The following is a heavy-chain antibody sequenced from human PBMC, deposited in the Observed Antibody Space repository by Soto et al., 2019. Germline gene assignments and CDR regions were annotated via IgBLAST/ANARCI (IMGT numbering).Heavy chain of an antibody. Sequence: PGGSLRLSCAASGFTFSSHAMHWVRQAPGKGLEWVAVISYDGSNKYYADSVKGRFTISRDNSKNTLYLQMNSLRAEDTAVYYCAGIAAAGQVYYYYGMDVWGQGTTVTVSS. V-gene: IGHV3-30-3*01. D-gene: IGHD6-13*01. J-gene: IGHJ6*02. CDR3: AGIAAAGQVYYYYGMDV. CDR1: GFTFSSHA. CDR2: ISYDGSNK.